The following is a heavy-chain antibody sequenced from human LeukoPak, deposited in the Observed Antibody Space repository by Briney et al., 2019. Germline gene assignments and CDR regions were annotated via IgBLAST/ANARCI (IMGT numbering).Heavy chain of an antibody. V-gene: IGHV3-23*01. CDR2: ISGSGVYT. J-gene: IGHJ4*02. CDR1: GFTFSSYA. Sequence: GGSLRLSCAASGFTFSSYAMSWVRQAPGKGLEWVSAISGSGVYTYYADSVKGRFTISRDNSKNTLYLQMNSLRAEDTAVYYCATGGHIVVVTALTFDYWGQGTLVTVSS. CDR3: ATGGHIVVVTALTFDY. D-gene: IGHD2-21*02.